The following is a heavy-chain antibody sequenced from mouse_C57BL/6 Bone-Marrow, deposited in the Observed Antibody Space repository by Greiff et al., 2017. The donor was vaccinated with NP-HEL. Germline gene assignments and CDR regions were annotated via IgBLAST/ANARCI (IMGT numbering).Heavy chain of an antibody. CDR2: INYDGSST. Sequence: EVKLVESEGGLVQPGSSMKLSCTASGFTFSDYYMAWVRQVPEKGLEWVANINYDGSSTYYLDSLKSRFIISRDNAKNILYLQMSSLKSENTATYYCARDGLYDVGAMDYWGQGTSVTVSS. CDR1: GFTFSDYY. CDR3: ARDGLYDVGAMDY. V-gene: IGHV5-16*01. J-gene: IGHJ4*01. D-gene: IGHD2-12*01.